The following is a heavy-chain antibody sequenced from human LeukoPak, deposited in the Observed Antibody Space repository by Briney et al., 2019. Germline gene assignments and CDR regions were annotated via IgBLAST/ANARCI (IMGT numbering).Heavy chain of an antibody. J-gene: IGHJ5*02. CDR3: ARVRYCSSTSCRNWFDP. Sequence: ASVKVSCKASGYTFTGYYMHWVRQAPGQGPEWMGWINPNSGGTNYAQKFQGRVTMTRDTSISTAYMELSRLRSDDTAVYYCARVRYCSSTSCRNWFDPWGQGTLVTVSS. CDR1: GYTFTGYY. V-gene: IGHV1-2*02. D-gene: IGHD2-2*01. CDR2: INPNSGGT.